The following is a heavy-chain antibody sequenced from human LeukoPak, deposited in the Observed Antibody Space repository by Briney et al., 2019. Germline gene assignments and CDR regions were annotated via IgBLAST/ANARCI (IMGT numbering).Heavy chain of an antibody. J-gene: IGHJ6*03. V-gene: IGHV1-8*03. D-gene: IGHD2-15*01. Sequence: GASVKVSCKASGYTFTSYDINWVRQATGQGLEWMGWMNPNSGNTGYAQKFQGRVTITRNTSISTAYMELSSLRSEDTAVYYRARVGGSSYYYYYMDVWGKGTTVTVSS. CDR2: MNPNSGNT. CDR1: GYTFTSYD. CDR3: ARVGGSSYYYYYMDV.